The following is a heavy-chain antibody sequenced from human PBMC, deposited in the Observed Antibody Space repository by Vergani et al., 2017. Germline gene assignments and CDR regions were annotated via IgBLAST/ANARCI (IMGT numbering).Heavy chain of an antibody. CDR2: IKSTFDRGTT. Sequence: EVQLVESGGGIVKPGGSLRLSCVASGFSFRNAWMNWVRRTPGKGLEWVGRIKSTFDRGTTAYAAAVKGRFNISRDDSKNTLFLQMNGLKTEDIGVYYCTTDPRYCGDGSCYWLRDHHYYGMDVWGQGTTVTVSS. J-gene: IGHJ6*02. D-gene: IGHD2-21*01. CDR3: TTDPRYCGDGSCYWLRDHHYYGMDV. V-gene: IGHV3-15*07. CDR1: GFSFRNAW.